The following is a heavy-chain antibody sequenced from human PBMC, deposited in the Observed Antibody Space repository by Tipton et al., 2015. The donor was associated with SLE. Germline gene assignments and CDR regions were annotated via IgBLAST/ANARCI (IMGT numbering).Heavy chain of an antibody. CDR2: INHSGRT. J-gene: IGHJ3*02. CDR1: GGSFSDYY. D-gene: IGHD3-10*01. Sequence: GLVKPSETLSLTCAVYGGSFSDYYWTWIRQPPGKGLEWIGEINHSGRTNYSPSLKSRVTISVDTSKNKFSLKLSSVTAADTAIYYCAREGRRAFDIWGQGTMVTVSS. V-gene: IGHV4-34*01. CDR3: AREGRRAFDI.